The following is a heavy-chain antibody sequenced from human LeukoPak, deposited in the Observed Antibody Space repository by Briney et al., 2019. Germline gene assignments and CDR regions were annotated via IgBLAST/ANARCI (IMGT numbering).Heavy chain of an antibody. CDR3: AKDLGIQLWPYFDY. CDR1: GFTFSSYS. CDR2: ISSSSSTI. Sequence: PGGSLRLSCAASGFTFSSYSMNWVRQAPGKGLEWVSYISSSSSTIYYADSVKGRFTISRDNAKNSLYLQMNSLRAEDTAVYYCAKDLGIQLWPYFDYWGQGTLVTVSS. V-gene: IGHV3-48*04. D-gene: IGHD5-18*01. J-gene: IGHJ4*02.